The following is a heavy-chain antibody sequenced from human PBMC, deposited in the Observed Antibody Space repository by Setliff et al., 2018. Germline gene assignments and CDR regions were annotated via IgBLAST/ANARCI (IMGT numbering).Heavy chain of an antibody. J-gene: IGHJ6*03. CDR1: GFSLATSGEC. Sequence: SGPTLVNPTQTLTLTCTFSGFSLATSGECVFWIRQPPGKALEWLARIDWDGDTYYRTTLETRLTISKDTSKNQVVITMANMDPVDSGTYYCGGTHSKVRPEYYMDFWGAGTTVTVSS. CDR2: IDWDGDT. V-gene: IGHV2-70*11. CDR3: GGTHSKVRPEYYMDF. D-gene: IGHD6-13*01.